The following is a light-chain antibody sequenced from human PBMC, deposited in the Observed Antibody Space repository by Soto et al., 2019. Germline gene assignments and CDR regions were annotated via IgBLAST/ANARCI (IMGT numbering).Light chain of an antibody. J-gene: IGKJ2*01. CDR1: ENIHKY. CDR3: QQSHSPPDT. Sequence: DIQMTQSPSSMSASVGDRVTITCRASENIHKYLNWYQQKPGKAPRLLIYAASSLQSGAPSRFRGGGSGTDFTLTISSLQAEDFPTDYVQQSHSPPDTFGQGTKLEI. CDR2: AAS. V-gene: IGKV1-39*01.